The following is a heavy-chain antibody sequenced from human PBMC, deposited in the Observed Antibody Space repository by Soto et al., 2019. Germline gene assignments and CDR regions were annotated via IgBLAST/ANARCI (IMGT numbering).Heavy chain of an antibody. CDR2: ISVYNRNT. CDR3: ARRGTPIDS. J-gene: IGHJ4*02. V-gene: IGHV1-18*01. CDR1: GYTFTNFG. D-gene: IGHD3-16*01. Sequence: QVQLVQSGAEVKKPGASVKVSCKTSGYTFTNFGLSWVRQAPGQGLEWMGWISVYNRNTNYAQNFQGRVTMTTDTSTSTATKEQKSLSSHDTSVNYWARRGTPIDSWCQGTLGTVSP.